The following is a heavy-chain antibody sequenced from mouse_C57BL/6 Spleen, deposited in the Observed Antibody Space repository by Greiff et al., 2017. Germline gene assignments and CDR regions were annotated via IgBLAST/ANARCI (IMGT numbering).Heavy chain of an antibody. CDR3: ARRTDYYGDYSMDY. J-gene: IGHJ4*01. D-gene: IGHD1-1*01. CDR1: GYTFTSYW. V-gene: IGHV1-55*01. CDR2: IYPGSGST. Sequence: QVQLQQPGAELVKPGASVKMSCKASGYTFTSYWITWVKQRPGQGLEWIGDIYPGSGSTNNNEKFKSKATLTVDTSSSTAYMQRSSLTSEDSAVYYCARRTDYYGDYSMDYWGQGTSVTVSS.